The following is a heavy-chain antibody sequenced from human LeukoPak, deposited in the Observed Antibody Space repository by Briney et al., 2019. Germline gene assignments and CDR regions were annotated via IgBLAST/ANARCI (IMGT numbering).Heavy chain of an antibody. Sequence: ASVKVSCKVSGYTLTELSMHWVRQAPGKGLEWMGGFDPEDGETIYAQKFQGRVTITTDESTSTAYMELSSLRSEDTAVYYCARHSGGSNSYYFDYWGQGTLVTVSS. CDR3: ARHSGGSNSYYFDY. CDR1: GYTLTELS. CDR2: FDPEDGET. V-gene: IGHV1-24*01. J-gene: IGHJ4*02. D-gene: IGHD2-15*01.